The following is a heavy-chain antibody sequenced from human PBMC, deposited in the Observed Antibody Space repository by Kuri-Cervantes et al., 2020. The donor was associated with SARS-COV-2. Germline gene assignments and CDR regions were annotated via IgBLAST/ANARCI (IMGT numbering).Heavy chain of an antibody. V-gene: IGHV3-30-3*01. CDR2: ISYDGSNK. CDR1: GFTFTTYA. CDR3: ASLSNLEWLPP. J-gene: IGHJ5*02. Sequence: GGSLRLSCAASGFTFTTYAMNWVRQAPGKGLGWVGLISYDGSNKYYADSVKGRFTISRDNAKNTLYLQMNSLRAEDTAVYYCASLSNLEWLPPWGQGTLVTVSS. D-gene: IGHD3-3*01.